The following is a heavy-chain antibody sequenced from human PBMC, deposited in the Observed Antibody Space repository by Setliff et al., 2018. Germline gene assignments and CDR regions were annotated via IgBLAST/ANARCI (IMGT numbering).Heavy chain of an antibody. CDR1: GGSISSYY. CDR2: IYYSGST. CDR3: AVAHDSSGYTSGY. V-gene: IGHV4-59*01. D-gene: IGHD3-22*01. Sequence: SETLSLTCTVSGGSISSYYWSWIRQPPGKGLEWIGYIYYSGSTNYNPSLKSRVTISVDTSKNQFSLKLSSVTAADTAVYYCAVAHDSSGYTSGYWGQGTLVTVSS. J-gene: IGHJ4*02.